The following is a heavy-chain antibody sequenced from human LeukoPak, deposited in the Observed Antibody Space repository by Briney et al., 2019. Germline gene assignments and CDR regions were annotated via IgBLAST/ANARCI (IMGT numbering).Heavy chain of an antibody. J-gene: IGHJ4*02. CDR3: ARHLRGYYYDSSGFDY. CDR2: IYYSGST. CDR1: GGSISSSSYY. Sequence: SETLSLTCTVSGGSISSSSYYWGWIRQPPGKGLEWIGSIYYSGSTYYNPSLKSRVTISVDTSKNQFSLKLSSVTAADTAVYYCARHLRGYYYDSSGFDYWGQETLVTVSS. D-gene: IGHD3-22*01. V-gene: IGHV4-39*01.